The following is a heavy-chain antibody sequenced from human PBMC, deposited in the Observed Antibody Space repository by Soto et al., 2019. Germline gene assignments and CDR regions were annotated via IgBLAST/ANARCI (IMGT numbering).Heavy chain of an antibody. J-gene: IGHJ4*02. CDR2: ISFSGGAT. CDR1: GFTFSIYA. Sequence: EVQVLESGGGLVPPGGSLRLSCATSGFTFSIYAMSWVRQAPGKGLEWVSTISFSGGATYYADSVRGRFTISRDNSKNTRYLQMNRLRAEDTAVYYCAKRDSTSSRPFDYWGLGTLVAVSS. V-gene: IGHV3-23*01. CDR3: AKRDSTSSRPFDY. D-gene: IGHD6-6*01.